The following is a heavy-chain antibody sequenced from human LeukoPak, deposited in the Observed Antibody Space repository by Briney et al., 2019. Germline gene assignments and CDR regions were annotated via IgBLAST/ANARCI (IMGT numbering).Heavy chain of an antibody. CDR3: AGAPPRSCPGNDCYPIFDC. V-gene: IGHV4-59*01. Sequence: PSETLSLTCTVSGDSFISSYWSWIRQPPGKGLEWIAYMKFSGKTDYNPPLKSRLTISLDTSKNQFSLILNSVNTADTAVYYCAGAPPRSCPGNDCYPIFDCWGQGSLVTVSS. CDR2: MKFSGKT. J-gene: IGHJ4*02. D-gene: IGHD2-21*02. CDR1: GDSFISSY.